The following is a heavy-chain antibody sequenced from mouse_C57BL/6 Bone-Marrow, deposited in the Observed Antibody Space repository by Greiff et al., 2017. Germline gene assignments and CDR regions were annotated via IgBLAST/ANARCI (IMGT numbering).Heavy chain of an antibody. CDR3: ARDWVYAMDY. Sequence: HVQPPPSWTLLKRPWASVQISFKTTCSTFTGSLLAWVKQRPGHGLEWIGEIFPGNGSTNYNQKFKGKATFTADTSSNTAYMQLSSLTTEDSAIYYCARDWVYAMDYWGQGTSVTVSS. D-gene: IGHD4-1*01. J-gene: IGHJ4*01. CDR1: CSTFTGSL. CDR2: IFPGNGST. V-gene: IGHV1-9*01.